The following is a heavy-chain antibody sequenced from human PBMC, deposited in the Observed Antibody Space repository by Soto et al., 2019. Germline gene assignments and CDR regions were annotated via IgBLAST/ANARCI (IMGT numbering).Heavy chain of an antibody. J-gene: IGHJ5*02. CDR1: GYTFTSYY. D-gene: IGHD3-10*01. V-gene: IGHV1-46*01. CDR2: INPSGGST. Sequence: QVQLVQSGAEVKKPGASVKVSCKASGYTFTSYYMHWVRQAPGQGLEWMGIINPSGGSTSYAQKFQGRVTMTRDTSTSTVYMELSSLRSEDTAVYYCARGATMVRGVIIRVDWFDPWGQGTLVTVSS. CDR3: ARGATMVRGVIIRVDWFDP.